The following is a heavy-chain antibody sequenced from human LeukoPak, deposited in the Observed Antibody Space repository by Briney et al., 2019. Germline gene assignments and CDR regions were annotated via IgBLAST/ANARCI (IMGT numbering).Heavy chain of an antibody. D-gene: IGHD3-10*01. Sequence: SETLSLTFTVSGGSISSSSYYWGWIRQPPGKGLEWIGGIYYSGSTYYSPSLKSRVTISVDTSKNQFSLKVSSVTAADTAVYYCARVRSSMVRGVIPYFDYWGQGTLVTVSS. CDR3: ARVRSSMVRGVIPYFDY. J-gene: IGHJ4*02. V-gene: IGHV4-39*07. CDR2: IYYSGST. CDR1: GGSISSSSYY.